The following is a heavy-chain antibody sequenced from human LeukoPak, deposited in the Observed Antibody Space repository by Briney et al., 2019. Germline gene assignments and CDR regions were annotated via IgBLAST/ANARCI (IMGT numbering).Heavy chain of an antibody. V-gene: IGHV4-4*07. J-gene: IGHJ3*02. CDR1: GGSISSYY. CDR3: AREYSSSWYHAFDI. CDR2: IYTSGST. D-gene: IGHD6-13*01. Sequence: SETLSLTCTVSGGSISSYYWSWIRQPAGKGLEWIGRIYTSGSTNYNPSLKSRVTMSVDTSKNQFSLKLNSVTATDTAVYYCAREYSSSWYHAFDIWGQGTMVTVSS.